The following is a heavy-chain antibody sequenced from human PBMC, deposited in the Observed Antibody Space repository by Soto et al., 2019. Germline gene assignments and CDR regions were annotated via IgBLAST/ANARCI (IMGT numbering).Heavy chain of an antibody. CDR2: IYHSGST. CDR3: ARLDPIEAADGMDV. Sequence: PSETLSLTCAVSGYSISSGYYWGWIRQSPGKGLEWIGSIYHSGSTYYNPSLKSRVIISVDTSKNQFSLKLSSVTAADTAVYYCARLDPIEAADGMDVWGQGTTVTVSS. J-gene: IGHJ6*02. V-gene: IGHV4-38-2*01. CDR1: GYSISSGYY. D-gene: IGHD6-13*01.